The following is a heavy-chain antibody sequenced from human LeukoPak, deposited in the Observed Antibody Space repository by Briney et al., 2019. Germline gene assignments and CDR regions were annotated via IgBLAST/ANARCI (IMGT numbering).Heavy chain of an antibody. CDR3: ARFDWSNHHAFDI. CDR1: GFTVSSNY. CDR2: IYSGGGT. J-gene: IGHJ3*02. V-gene: IGHV3-53*01. Sequence: GGSLRLSCAASGFTVSSNYMSWVRQAPGKGLEWVSVIYSGGGTYYADSVKGRFTISRDKSKNTLCLQMNSLRAEDTAVYHCARFDWSNHHAFDIWGQGTTVTVSS. D-gene: IGHD3-9*01.